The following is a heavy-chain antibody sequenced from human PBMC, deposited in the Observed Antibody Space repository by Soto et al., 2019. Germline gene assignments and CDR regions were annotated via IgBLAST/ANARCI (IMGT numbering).Heavy chain of an antibody. CDR2: VFSSVSA. Sequence: SATLSLTCLVSGVSVGSYTWSWVRQPANKGLEWIGRVFSSVSATYNPSLKSRVSISMDTPENRISLKLDSVTAADAGVYFCARDGMTTGDTWGPGTLVTVSS. J-gene: IGHJ4*02. CDR1: GVSVGSYT. D-gene: IGHD2-21*02. CDR3: ARDGMTTGDT. V-gene: IGHV4-4*07.